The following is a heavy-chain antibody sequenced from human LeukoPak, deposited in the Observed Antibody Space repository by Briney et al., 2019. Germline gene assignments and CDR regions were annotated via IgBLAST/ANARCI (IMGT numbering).Heavy chain of an antibody. D-gene: IGHD5-24*01. CDR1: GYSFTSYW. Sequence: GESLKISCKGSGYSFTSYWIGWVRPMPGKGLEWMGIFYPGDSDTRYSPSFQGQVTISADKSISTAYLQWSSLKASDTAMYYCARRGVGYNTWEHTDYWGQGTLVTVSS. J-gene: IGHJ4*02. CDR3: ARRGVGYNTWEHTDY. V-gene: IGHV5-51*01. CDR2: FYPGDSDT.